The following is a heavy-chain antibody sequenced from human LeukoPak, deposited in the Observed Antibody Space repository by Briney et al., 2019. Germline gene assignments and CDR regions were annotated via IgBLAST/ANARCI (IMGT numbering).Heavy chain of an antibody. CDR1: GFAFGDHI. CDR3: VRQFAS. Sequence: GGSLRLSCAASGFAFGDHIMNWVRQLPGKRLEWVAYVSGSGSTVYYADSVKGRFTVSRDNGKSSLYLQMNSLRVEDTALYYCVRQFASWGQGTLVTVSS. V-gene: IGHV3-48*01. CDR2: VSGSGSTV. J-gene: IGHJ4*02.